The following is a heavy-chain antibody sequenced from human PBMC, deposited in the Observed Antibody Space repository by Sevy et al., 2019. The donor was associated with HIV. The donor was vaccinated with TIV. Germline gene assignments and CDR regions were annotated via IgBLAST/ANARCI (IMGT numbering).Heavy chain of an antibody. CDR2: IWFDGSNK. CDR3: ARGPPNTAYYDSSGYYPAASLDY. V-gene: IGHV3-33*01. Sequence: GGSLRLSCAASGFTFSSYGMHWVRQAPGKGLEWVAVIWFDGSNKYYADSVKGRFTISRDNSKNTLYLQIDSLRAEDTAVYYCARGPPNTAYYDSSGYYPAASLDYWGQGTLVTVSS. CDR1: GFTFSSYG. J-gene: IGHJ4*02. D-gene: IGHD3-22*01.